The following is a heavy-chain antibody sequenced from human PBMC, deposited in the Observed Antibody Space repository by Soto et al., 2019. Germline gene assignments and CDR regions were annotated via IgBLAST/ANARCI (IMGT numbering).Heavy chain of an antibody. V-gene: IGHV4-34*01. CDR3: ARGSDYTSSFDY. Sequence: QVQLQQWGAGLLKPSETLSLTCAVYGGSFSGYTWIWIRQPPGKGLEWIGEINHSGTTNHNPSLKSRVIISVDTSKKQFSLRLTSVTAADTAVYYCARGSDYTSSFDYWGQGTLVTLSS. D-gene: IGHD3-16*01. J-gene: IGHJ4*02. CDR2: INHSGTT. CDR1: GGSFSGYT.